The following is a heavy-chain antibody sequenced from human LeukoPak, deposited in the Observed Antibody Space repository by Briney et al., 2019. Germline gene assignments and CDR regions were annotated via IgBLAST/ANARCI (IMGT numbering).Heavy chain of an antibody. Sequence: ASVKVSCKASGGTFGSYAISWVRQAPGQGLEWMGRIIPILGIANYAQKFQGRVTITADKSTSTAYMELSSLRSEDTAVYYCAAGGDYYDSSGLDYWGQGTLVAVSS. CDR1: GGTFGSYA. V-gene: IGHV1-69*04. D-gene: IGHD3-22*01. J-gene: IGHJ4*02. CDR2: IIPILGIA. CDR3: AAGGDYYDSSGLDY.